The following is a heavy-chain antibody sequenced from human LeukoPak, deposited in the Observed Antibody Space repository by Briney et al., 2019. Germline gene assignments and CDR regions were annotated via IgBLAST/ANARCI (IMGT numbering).Heavy chain of an antibody. J-gene: IGHJ3*02. CDR3: AAGVTYYYDSSGPTPGSTFDI. CDR2: ISSSSSYT. D-gene: IGHD3-22*01. CDR1: GFTFSDYY. Sequence: GGSLRLSCAASGFTFSDYYMSWIRQTPGKGLEWVSYISSSSSYTNYADSVKGRFTISRDNAKNSLYLQMNSLRAEDTAVYYCAAGVTYYYDSSGPTPGSTFDIWGQGTMVTVSS. V-gene: IGHV3-11*06.